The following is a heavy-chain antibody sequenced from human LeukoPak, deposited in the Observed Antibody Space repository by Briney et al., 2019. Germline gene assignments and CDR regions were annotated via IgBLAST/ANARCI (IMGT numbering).Heavy chain of an antibody. CDR2: ISSSSSYI. D-gene: IGHD5-18*01. Sequence: GGSLRLSCAASGFTFSSYSMNGVRQAPGKGLEWVSSISSSSSYIYYADSVKGRFTISRDNAKNSLYLQMNSLRAEDTAVYYCARGGRLYSYGFGAFDIWGRGTMVTVSS. CDR3: ARGGRLYSYGFGAFDI. J-gene: IGHJ3*02. CDR1: GFTFSSYS. V-gene: IGHV3-21*01.